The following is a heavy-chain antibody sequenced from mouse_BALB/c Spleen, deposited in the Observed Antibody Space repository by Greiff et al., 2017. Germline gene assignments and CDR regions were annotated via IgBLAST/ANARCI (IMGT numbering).Heavy chain of an antibody. CDR3: ARDYRYDYYAMDY. CDR1: GYSFTSYW. Sequence: QVQLKESGPQLVRPGASVKISCKASGYSFTSYWMHWVKQRPGQGLEWIGMIDPSDSETRLNQKFKDKATLTVDKSSSTAYMQLSSPTSEDSAVYYCARDYRYDYYAMDYWGQGTSVTVSS. V-gene: IGHV1S126*01. CDR2: IDPSDSET. D-gene: IGHD2-14*01. J-gene: IGHJ4*01.